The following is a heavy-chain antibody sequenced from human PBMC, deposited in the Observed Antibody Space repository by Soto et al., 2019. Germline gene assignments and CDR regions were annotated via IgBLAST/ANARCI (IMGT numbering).Heavy chain of an antibody. D-gene: IGHD5-12*01. V-gene: IGHV5-51*01. CDR1: GYRCASYW. CDR3: ARVESGYVPDY. Sequence: PXESLKISFKGSGYRCASYWIGWVRQRPGKGLEWMGIIYPGDSDTRYSPSFQGQVTISADKSISTAYLQWSSLKASDTAMYYCARVESGYVPDYWGQGTLVTVSS. J-gene: IGHJ4*02. CDR2: IYPGDSDT.